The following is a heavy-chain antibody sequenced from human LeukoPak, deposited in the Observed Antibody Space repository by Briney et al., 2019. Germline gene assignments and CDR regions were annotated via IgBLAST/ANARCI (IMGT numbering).Heavy chain of an antibody. CDR3: ARDRSLSSFGELFI. V-gene: IGHV3-30*19. J-gene: IGHJ4*02. CDR2: VSYDGSNK. CDR1: GFVFSSYA. D-gene: IGHD3-10*01. Sequence: PGGSLRLSCAASGFVFSSYAMSWVRQAPARGLEWVAVVSYDGSNKYYTDSVRGRFTISRDNSKNTLYLQMKSLRAEDTALYYCARDRSLSSFGELFIWGQGTLVTVSS.